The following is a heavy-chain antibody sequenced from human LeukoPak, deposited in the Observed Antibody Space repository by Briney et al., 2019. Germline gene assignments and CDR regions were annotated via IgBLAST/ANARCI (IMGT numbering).Heavy chain of an antibody. CDR3: ARVTSLGRLGELSARYYYYGMDV. D-gene: IGHD3-16*02. CDR1: GGSISSGGYS. V-gene: IGHV4-30-2*01. Sequence: PSQTLSLTCAVSGGSISSGGYSWSWIRQPPGKGLEWIGYIYHSGSTYYNPSLKSRVTISVDRSKNQFSLKLSSVTAADTAVYYCARVTSLGRLGELSARYYYYGMDVWGQGTTVTVSS. J-gene: IGHJ6*02. CDR2: IYHSGST.